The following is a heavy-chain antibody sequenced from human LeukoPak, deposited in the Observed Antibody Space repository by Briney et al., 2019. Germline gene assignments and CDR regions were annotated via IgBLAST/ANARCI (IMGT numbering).Heavy chain of an antibody. CDR3: ARDRVAAAGTNWFDP. CDR1: GGTFSSYA. V-gene: IGHV1-69*13. D-gene: IGHD6-13*01. Sequence: SVKVSCKASGGTFSSYAISWVRQAPGQGLEWMGGIISIFGTANYAQKFQGRVTITADESTSTAYMELSSLRSEDTAVYYCARDRVAAAGTNWFDPWGQGTLVTVSS. J-gene: IGHJ5*02. CDR2: IISIFGTA.